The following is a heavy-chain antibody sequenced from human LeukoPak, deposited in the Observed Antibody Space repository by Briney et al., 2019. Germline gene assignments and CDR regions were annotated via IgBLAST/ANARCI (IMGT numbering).Heavy chain of an antibody. J-gene: IGHJ4*02. CDR2: IRYDGSNK. V-gene: IGHV3-30*02. Sequence: GGSLRLSCAASGFTFSSYGMHWVRQAPGKGLEWVAVIRYDGSNKYYADSVKGRFTISRDNSKNTLYLQMNSLRAEDTAVYYCHSSGYGSTYYFDYWGQGTLVTVSS. CDR3: HSSGYGSTYYFDY. CDR1: GFTFSSYG. D-gene: IGHD3-22*01.